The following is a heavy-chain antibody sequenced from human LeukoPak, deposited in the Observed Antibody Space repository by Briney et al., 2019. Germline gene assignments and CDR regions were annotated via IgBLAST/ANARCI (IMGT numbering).Heavy chain of an antibody. V-gene: IGHV4-59*08. J-gene: IGHJ4*02. CDR2: IYHSGST. D-gene: IGHD1-26*01. CDR3: ARNQIVGATGGGYFDY. CDR1: GGSISIYY. Sequence: PSETLSLTCTVSGGSISIYYWSWIRQPPGEGLEWIGSIYHSGSTYYNPSLKSRVTISVDTSKNQFSLKLSSVTAADTAVYYCARNQIVGATGGGYFDYWGQGTLVTVSS.